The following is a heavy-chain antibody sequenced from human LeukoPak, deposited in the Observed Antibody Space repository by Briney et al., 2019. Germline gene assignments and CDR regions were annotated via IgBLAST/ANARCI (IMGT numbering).Heavy chain of an antibody. J-gene: IGHJ4*02. CDR3: ARFYGDLDY. CDR2: IKQDGSEK. Sequence: GGSLRLSCAASGFTFSSYWMSWVRQAPGKGLGWVANIKQDGSEKYYVDSVKGRFTISRDNAKNLLCLQMNSLRAEDTAVYYCARFYGDLDYWGQGTLVTVSS. CDR1: GFTFSSYW. D-gene: IGHD4-17*01. V-gene: IGHV3-7*01.